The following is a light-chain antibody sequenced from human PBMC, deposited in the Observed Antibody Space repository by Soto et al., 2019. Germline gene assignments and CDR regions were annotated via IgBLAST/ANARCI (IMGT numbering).Light chain of an antibody. CDR1: QSINSRY. J-gene: IGKJ2*01. Sequence: EIVLTQSPGTLSLSPGERATLSCRASQSINSRYLAWYQQKPGQAPRLLIYGASSRATSIPDRFTGSGSGTDFTLTINRLEPEDFAVYYCQHYDTSPLYTFGQGAKLEIK. CDR3: QHYDTSPLYT. CDR2: GAS. V-gene: IGKV3-20*01.